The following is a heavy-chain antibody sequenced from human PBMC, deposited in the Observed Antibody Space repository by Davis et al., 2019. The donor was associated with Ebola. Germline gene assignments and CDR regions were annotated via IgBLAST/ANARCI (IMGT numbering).Heavy chain of an antibody. CDR3: ARSHCSSTSCYRGFDY. CDR1: GGSISSNY. V-gene: IGHV4-59*08. D-gene: IGHD2-2*02. CDR2: IYYSGST. Sequence: MPSETLSLTCTVSGGSISSNYWSWIRQPPGKGLEWIGYIYYSGSTNYNPSLKSRVTISVDTSKNQFSLKLSSVTAADTAVYYCARSHCSSTSCYRGFDYWGQGTLVTVSS. J-gene: IGHJ4*02.